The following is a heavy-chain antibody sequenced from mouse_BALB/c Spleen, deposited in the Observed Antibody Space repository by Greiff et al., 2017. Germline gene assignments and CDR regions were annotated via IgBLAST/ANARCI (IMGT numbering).Heavy chain of an antibody. Sequence: LQQPGSELVRPGASVKLSCKASGYTFTSYWMHWVKQRHGQGLEWIGNIYPGSGSTNYDEKFKSKRTLTVDTSSSTAYMHLSSLTSEDSAVYYCTRSMDYWGQGTSVTVSS. J-gene: IGHJ4*01. V-gene: IGHV1S22*01. CDR2: IYPGSGST. CDR1: GYTFTSYW. CDR3: TRSMDY.